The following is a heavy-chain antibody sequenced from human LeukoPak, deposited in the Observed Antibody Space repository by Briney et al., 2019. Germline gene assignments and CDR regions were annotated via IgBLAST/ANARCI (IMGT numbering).Heavy chain of an antibody. CDR3: TRDGDIVATDAFDI. Sequence: PGGSLRLSCTASGFTFGDYAMSWFRQAPGKGLEWVGFIRSKAYGGTTEYAASVKGRFTISRDDSKSIAYLQMNSLKTEDTAVYYCTRDGDIVATDAFDIWGQGTMVTVSS. CDR2: IRSKAYGGTT. J-gene: IGHJ3*02. D-gene: IGHD5-12*01. CDR1: GFTFGDYA. V-gene: IGHV3-49*03.